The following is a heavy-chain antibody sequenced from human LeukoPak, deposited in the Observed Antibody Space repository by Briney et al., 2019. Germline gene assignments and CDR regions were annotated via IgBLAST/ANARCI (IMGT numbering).Heavy chain of an antibody. CDR3: AKVVVDYGSGSYSGFDP. CDR2: IYSGGST. J-gene: IGHJ5*02. CDR1: GFTVSSNY. D-gene: IGHD3-10*01. V-gene: IGHV3-66*01. Sequence: GGSLRLSCAASGFTVSSNYMSWVRQAPGKGLEWVSVIYSGGSTYYADSVKGRFTISRDNSKNTLYLQMNSLRAEDTAVYYCAKVVVDYGSGSYSGFDPWGQGTLVTVSS.